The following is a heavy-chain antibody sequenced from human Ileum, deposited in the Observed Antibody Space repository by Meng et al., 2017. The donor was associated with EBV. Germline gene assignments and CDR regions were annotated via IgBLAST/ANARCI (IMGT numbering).Heavy chain of an antibody. CDR2: MNPKTGTA. CDR3: VRTLERGDY. J-gene: IGHJ4*02. V-gene: IGHV1-8*01. Sequence: QVHLVPPGAEVKKPGASVKVSCKASGYTFTNYDISWVRQATGQGLEWMGWMNPKTGTAHYAQKFQGRVSMTRDTSITTAYMELSSLTSEDTAVYYCVRTLERGDYWGQGTLVTVSS. CDR1: GYTFTNYD. D-gene: IGHD5-24*01.